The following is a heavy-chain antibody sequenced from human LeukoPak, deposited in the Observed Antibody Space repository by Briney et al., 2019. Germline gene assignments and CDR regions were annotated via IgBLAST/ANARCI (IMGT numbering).Heavy chain of an antibody. D-gene: IGHD5/OR15-5a*01. V-gene: IGHV3-23*01. CDR3: AKGGLSRAGLDF. J-gene: IGHJ4*02. CDR1: GFTFSRYA. Sequence: GGSLRLSCAASGFTFSRYAMTWVRQAPGKGLEWVSTVSDSGDTTYYADSVKGRFTISRDNSKSTLYLQMNSLRAEDTAVYYCAKGGLSRAGLDFWGQGTLVTVSS. CDR2: VSDSGDTT.